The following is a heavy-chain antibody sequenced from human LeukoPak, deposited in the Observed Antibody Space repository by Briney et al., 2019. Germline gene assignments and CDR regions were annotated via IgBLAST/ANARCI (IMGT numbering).Heavy chain of an antibody. CDR2: FSASGNT. J-gene: IGHJ3*01. Sequence: SETLSLTCSVSGASINTFSCNWFRQPPGKGLEWIGYFSASGNTKYSPSLKSRVIISRVPSKNQFSLRLTSVAAADTAVYYCAKWTGSGFDVWGQGTMVTVSS. D-gene: IGHD3/OR15-3a*01. CDR3: AKWTGSGFDV. CDR1: GASINTFS. V-gene: IGHV4-59*03.